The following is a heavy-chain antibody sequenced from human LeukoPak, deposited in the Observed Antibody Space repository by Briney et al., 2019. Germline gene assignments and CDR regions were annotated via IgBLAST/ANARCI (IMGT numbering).Heavy chain of an antibody. J-gene: IGHJ4*02. CDR3: ARDSYYYDSSGYCPFGY. CDR2: IYTSGST. Sequence: PSETLSLTCTVSGGSISSYYWSWIRQPAGKGLEWIGRIYTSGSTNYNPSLKSRVTMSVDTSKNQFSLKLSSVTAADTAVYYCARDSYYYDSSGYCPFGYWGQGTLVAVSS. D-gene: IGHD3-22*01. CDR1: GGSISSYY. V-gene: IGHV4-4*07.